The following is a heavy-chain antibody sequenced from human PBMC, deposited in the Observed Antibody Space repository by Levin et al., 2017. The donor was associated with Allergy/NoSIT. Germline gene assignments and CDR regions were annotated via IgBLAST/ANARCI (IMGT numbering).Heavy chain of an antibody. Sequence: GGSLRLSCAASGFTFSSYAMSWVRQAPGKGLEWVSAISGSGGSTYYADSVKGRFTISRDNSKNTLYLQMNSLRAEDTAVYYCARPQGGYYYYYGMDVWGQGTTVTVSS. CDR1: GFTFSSYA. D-gene: IGHD3-16*01. CDR2: ISGSGGST. J-gene: IGHJ6*02. CDR3: ARPQGGYYYYYGMDV. V-gene: IGHV3-23*01.